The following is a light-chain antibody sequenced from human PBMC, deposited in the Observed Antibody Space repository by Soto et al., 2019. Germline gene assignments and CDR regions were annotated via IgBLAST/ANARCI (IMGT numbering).Light chain of an antibody. V-gene: IGKV3-20*01. J-gene: IGKJ1*01. Sequence: EIVLTQSPGTLSLSPGERATLSCRASQSVSSNNLAWYQQRPGQAPRVVIYGASTRAAGFPDRFSGSGSGTDFTLTISRLEPEDFAVYYCQQYGSSPRTFGQGTKVDIK. CDR2: GAS. CDR1: QSVSSNN. CDR3: QQYGSSPRT.